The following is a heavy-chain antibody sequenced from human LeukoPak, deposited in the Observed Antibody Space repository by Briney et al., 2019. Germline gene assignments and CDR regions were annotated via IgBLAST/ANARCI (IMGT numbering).Heavy chain of an antibody. CDR1: GGSISSGGYS. CDR2: IYHSGST. D-gene: IGHD2-2*01. Sequence: PSETLSLTCAVSGGSISSGGYSWSWIRQPPGKGLEWIGYIYHSGSTYYNPSLKSRVTISVDRSKNQFSLKLSSVTAADTAVYYCARAGGDCSSTSCYVGRYFDWYQYYFDYWGQGTLVTVSS. J-gene: IGHJ4*02. CDR3: ARAGGDCSSTSCYVGRYFDWYQYYFDY. V-gene: IGHV4-30-2*01.